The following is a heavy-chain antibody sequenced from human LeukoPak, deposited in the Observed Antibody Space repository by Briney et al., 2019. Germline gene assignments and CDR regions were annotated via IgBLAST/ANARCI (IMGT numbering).Heavy chain of an antibody. CDR3: ARAHTIFGVMGGFDY. CDR1: GGTFSSYA. J-gene: IGHJ4*02. Sequence: ASVKVSCKASGGTFSSYAISWVRQAPGQGLEWMGGIIPIFGTANYARKFQGRVTITTDESTSTAYMELSSLRSEDTAVYYCARAHTIFGVMGGFDYWGQGTLVTVSS. CDR2: IIPIFGTA. D-gene: IGHD3-3*01. V-gene: IGHV1-69*05.